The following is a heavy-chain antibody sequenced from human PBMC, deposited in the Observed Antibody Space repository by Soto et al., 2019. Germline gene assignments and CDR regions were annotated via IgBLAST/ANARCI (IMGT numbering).Heavy chain of an antibody. CDR3: ARREIQGPIDY. V-gene: IGHV4-28*01. Sequence: SETLSLTCASCGYSVNIRNCSGWIRQPPGKGLEWIGYIYYSGTTYYNPSLKSRVTMSVNTSKNQFSLKLTSVTAVDTAVYYCARREIQGPIDYWGQGTLVTVSS. CDR1: GYSVNIRNC. D-gene: IGHD1-26*01. J-gene: IGHJ4*02. CDR2: IYYSGTT.